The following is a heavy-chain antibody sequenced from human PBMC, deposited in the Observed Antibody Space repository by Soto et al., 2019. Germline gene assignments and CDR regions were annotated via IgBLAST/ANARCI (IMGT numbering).Heavy chain of an antibody. CDR3: AGAQTDWSTSYFDS. D-gene: IGHD3-9*01. CDR1: GGSISGYY. J-gene: IGHJ4*02. CDR2: IYYSGNA. V-gene: IGHV4-59*01. Sequence: SETLSLTCTVSGGSISGYYWTWIRQPPGKGLEWIGYIYYSGNADYNPSLKSRVTISVDTSKNQFSLNLSSVTAADTAVYYCAGAQTDWSTSYFDSWGQGTLVTVSS.